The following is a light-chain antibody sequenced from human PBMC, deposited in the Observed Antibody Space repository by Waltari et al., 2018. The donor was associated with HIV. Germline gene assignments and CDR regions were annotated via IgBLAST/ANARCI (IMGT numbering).Light chain of an antibody. CDR3: QQRDNWPPIT. CDR2: DAS. CDR1: QNVTSN. J-gene: IGKJ5*01. V-gene: IGKV3-11*01. Sequence: EIVLTQSPGTLSLSPGERATLSCRASQNVTSNLDWYQQKPGQAPRLLIHDASNRATGIPARFSGSGSGTDFILTISTLEPEDFAVYYCQQRDNWPPITFGQGTRLEIK.